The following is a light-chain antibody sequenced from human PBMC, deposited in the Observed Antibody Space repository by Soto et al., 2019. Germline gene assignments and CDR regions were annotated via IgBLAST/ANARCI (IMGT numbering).Light chain of an antibody. J-gene: IGLJ1*01. CDR1: SSNIGNDY. Sequence: QSALTQPPSVSAAPGQQVTISCSRSSSNIGNDYVSWYQQLPGTAPKLLIYDNNKRAAGIPDRFSGSESGTSATLGITGLQTGDEADYYCGRWDSRLSTYVFGTGTKVTAL. CDR2: DNN. CDR3: GRWDSRLSTYV. V-gene: IGLV1-51*01.